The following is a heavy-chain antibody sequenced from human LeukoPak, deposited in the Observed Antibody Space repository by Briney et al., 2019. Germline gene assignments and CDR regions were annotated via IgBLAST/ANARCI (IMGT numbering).Heavy chain of an antibody. Sequence: SETLSLTCTVSGGSISSYYWSWIRQPPGKGLEWIGCIYYSGSTNYNPPLKSRVTISVDTSKNQFSLKLSSVTAADTAVYYCAGTQDSSWYVRWFDPWGQGTLVTVSS. J-gene: IGHJ5*02. D-gene: IGHD6-13*01. CDR1: GGSISSYY. CDR2: IYYSGST. V-gene: IGHV4-59*01. CDR3: AGTQDSSWYVRWFDP.